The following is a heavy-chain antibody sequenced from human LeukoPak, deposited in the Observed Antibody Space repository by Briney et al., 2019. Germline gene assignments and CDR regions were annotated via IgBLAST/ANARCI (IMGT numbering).Heavy chain of an antibody. D-gene: IGHD4-17*01. Sequence: GGSLRLSCAASGFTFSSYEMNWVRQAPGKGLEWVSYITTSGRTIYYADSVKGRFTISRDNAKNSLYLQMNSLRAEDTAVYYCARGEDYGTNSFDYWGQGTLGTVSS. CDR1: GFTFSSYE. CDR3: ARGEDYGTNSFDY. J-gene: IGHJ4*02. V-gene: IGHV3-48*03. CDR2: ITTSGRTI.